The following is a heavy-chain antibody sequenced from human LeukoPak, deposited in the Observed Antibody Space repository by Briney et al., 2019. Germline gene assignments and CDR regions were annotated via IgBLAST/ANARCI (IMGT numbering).Heavy chain of an antibody. J-gene: IGHJ6*02. CDR2: ISGGSEDT. Sequence: GGSLRLSCTASGFTFGSYAMSWVRQAPGKGLEWVSSISGGSEDTYYADSVKGRFTISRDNSKSTLNLQLNGLRAEDTAVYYCARTIAQYSNSWLYFYYGLDVWGQGTTVIVSS. CDR1: GFTFGSYA. CDR3: ARTIAQYSNSWLYFYYGLDV. V-gene: IGHV3-23*01. D-gene: IGHD6-13*01.